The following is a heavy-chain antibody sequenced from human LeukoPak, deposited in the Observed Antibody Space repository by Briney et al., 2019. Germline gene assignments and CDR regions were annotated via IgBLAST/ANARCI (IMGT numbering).Heavy chain of an antibody. CDR3: ARSSPSTVYYGSGSFKYYYYYYGMDV. CDR2: ISAYNGNT. V-gene: IGHV1-18*01. Sequence: GASVKVSCKASGYTFTSYGISWVRQAPGQGLEWMGWISAYNGNTNYAQKLQGRVTMTTDTSTSTAYMELRSLRSDDTAVYYCARSSPSTVYYGSGSFKYYYYYYGMDVWGQGTTVTVSS. CDR1: GYTFTSYG. J-gene: IGHJ6*02. D-gene: IGHD3-10*01.